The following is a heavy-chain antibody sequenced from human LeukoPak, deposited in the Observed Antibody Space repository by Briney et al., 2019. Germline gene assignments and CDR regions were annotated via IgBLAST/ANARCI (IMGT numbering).Heavy chain of an antibody. CDR1: GYSFTTYW. CDR2: INPGDSDT. D-gene: IGHD6-6*01. CDR3: ARERSSQGYFDF. Sequence: GESLKISCEGSGYSFTTYWIAWVRQMPGKGLEWMAMINPGDSDTRYSPSFQGQVAISADKSISTAYLQWSSLKDSDTAMYYCARERSSQGYFDFWGQGTLVTVSS. J-gene: IGHJ4*02. V-gene: IGHV5-51*01.